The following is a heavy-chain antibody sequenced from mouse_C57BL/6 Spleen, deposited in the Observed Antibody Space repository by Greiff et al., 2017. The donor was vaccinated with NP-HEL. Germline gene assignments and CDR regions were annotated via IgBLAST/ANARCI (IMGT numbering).Heavy chain of an antibody. Sequence: VQLQQPGAELVKPGASVKLSCKASGYTFTSYWMHWVKQRPGQGLEWIGMIHPNSGSTNYNEKFKSKATLTVDKSSSTAYMQLRSLTSEDSAVYYCAKDGSSYPYFDVWGTGTTVTVSS. CDR1: GYTFTSYW. CDR3: AKDGSSYPYFDV. D-gene: IGHD1-1*01. CDR2: IHPNSGST. J-gene: IGHJ1*03. V-gene: IGHV1-64*01.